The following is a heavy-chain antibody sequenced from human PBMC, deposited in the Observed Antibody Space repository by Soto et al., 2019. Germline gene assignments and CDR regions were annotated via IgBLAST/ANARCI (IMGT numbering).Heavy chain of an antibody. CDR1: GFTFSTYW. Sequence: GGSLRLSCAASGFTFSTYWMHWVRQAPGKGPVWVSRINSSGSSTSYADSVKGRFTISRDNAKNTLYLQMNSLRAEDTAVYYCARSKYDYIWGSYQELDYWGQGTLVTVSS. D-gene: IGHD3-16*02. CDR3: ARSKYDYIWGSYQELDY. CDR2: INSSGSST. V-gene: IGHV3-74*01. J-gene: IGHJ4*02.